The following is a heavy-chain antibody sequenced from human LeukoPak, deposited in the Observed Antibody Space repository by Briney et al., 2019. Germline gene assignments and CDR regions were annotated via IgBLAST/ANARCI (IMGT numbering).Heavy chain of an antibody. CDR3: ARNYDSSGYYFDY. J-gene: IGHJ4*02. CDR1: GFTFSSYS. Sequence: GGSLRLSCAASGFTFSSYSMNWVRQAPGKGPEWVSSISSSSSYIYYADSVKGRFTISRDSAKNSLYLQMNSLRAEDTAVYYCARNYDSSGYYFDYWGQGTLVTVSS. CDR2: ISSSSSYI. D-gene: IGHD3-22*01. V-gene: IGHV3-21*01.